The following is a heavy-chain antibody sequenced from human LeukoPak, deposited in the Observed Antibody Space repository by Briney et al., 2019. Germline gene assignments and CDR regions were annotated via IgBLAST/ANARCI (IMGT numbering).Heavy chain of an antibody. J-gene: IGHJ4*02. V-gene: IGHV4-34*01. Sequence: KPSETLSLTCAVYGGSFSGYYWSWIRQPPGKGLEWIGEINHSGSTNYNPSLKSRVTISVDTSKNQLSLKLSSVTAADTAVYYCARAYNSARYFDYWGQGTLVTVSS. D-gene: IGHD6-25*01. CDR2: INHSGST. CDR1: GGSFSGYY. CDR3: ARAYNSARYFDY.